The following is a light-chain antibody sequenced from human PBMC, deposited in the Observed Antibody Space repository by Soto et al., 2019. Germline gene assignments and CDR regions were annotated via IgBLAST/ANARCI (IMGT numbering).Light chain of an antibody. V-gene: IGKV3-20*01. CDR1: QSVSSSY. J-gene: IGKJ3*01. CDR3: QQYGSSFT. Sequence: EIVLTQSPGTLSLSPGERATLSGRASQSVSSSYLAWYQQKPGQAPRLLIYGASSRATGIPDRFSGSGSGTDFTLTISRLEPEDFAVYYCQQYGSSFTFGPGTKVDIK. CDR2: GAS.